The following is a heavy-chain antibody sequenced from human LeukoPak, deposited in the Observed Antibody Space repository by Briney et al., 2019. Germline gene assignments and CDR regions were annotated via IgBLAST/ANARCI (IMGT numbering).Heavy chain of an antibody. CDR1: GYTFTTYG. D-gene: IGHD2-15*01. J-gene: IGHJ4*02. V-gene: IGHV1-18*01. Sequence: GASVKVSCKASGYTFTTYGISWVRQAPGQGLEWMGWISAYNGNTNYAQKLQGRVTMTTDTSTSTAYMELRSLGSDDTAVYYCASSGCSGGTCYFPDYWGQGTLVTVSS. CDR2: ISAYNGNT. CDR3: ASSGCSGGTCYFPDY.